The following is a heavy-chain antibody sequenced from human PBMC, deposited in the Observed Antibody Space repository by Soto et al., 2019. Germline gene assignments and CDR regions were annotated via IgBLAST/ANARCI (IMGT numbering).Heavy chain of an antibody. J-gene: IGHJ4*02. D-gene: IGHD3-10*01. Sequence: QITLKESGPTLVKPTQTLTLTCTFSGFSLSTSGVGVGWIRQPPGKALEWLALIYWDDDKRYSPSLKSRLTITEDTTKNLVALTMTNMDPADTATYYCANRPLWFGEFLFSDYWGQGTLVTVSS. CDR1: GFSLSTSGVG. V-gene: IGHV2-5*02. CDR3: ANRPLWFGEFLFSDY. CDR2: IYWDDDK.